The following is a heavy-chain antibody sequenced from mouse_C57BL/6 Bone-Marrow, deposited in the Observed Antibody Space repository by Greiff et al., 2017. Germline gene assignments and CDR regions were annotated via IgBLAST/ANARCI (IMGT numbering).Heavy chain of an antibody. J-gene: IGHJ4*01. Sequence: VQLQQSGPGLVQPSPSLSITCTVSGFSLTSYGVHWVRQSPGKGLEWLGVIWSGGGTDYNAAFISRLSISNDNSKSQVFFKMNSLQADDAAIYYCARKPYSPWAMDDWGQGTSVTVSS. V-gene: IGHV2-2*01. CDR2: IWSGGGT. CDR3: ARKPYSPWAMDD. CDR1: GFSLTSYG.